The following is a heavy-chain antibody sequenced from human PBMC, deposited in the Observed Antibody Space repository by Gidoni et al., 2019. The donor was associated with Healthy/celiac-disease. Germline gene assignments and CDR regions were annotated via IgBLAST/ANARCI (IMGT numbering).Heavy chain of an antibody. CDR1: GSTLSSFG. CDR2: IWYDGSNK. V-gene: IGHV3-33*01. J-gene: IGHJ4*02. Sequence: QVQLVESGGGVVQPGRSRRLACAASGSTLSSFGMHWVRQAPGKGLDLVAVIWYDGSNKYDADSVKGRFTISRDKSKNTLYLQMNSLRAEDTAVYYCARGKTLRGYSYGYFDYWGQGTLVTVSS. D-gene: IGHD5-18*01. CDR3: ARGKTLRGYSYGYFDY.